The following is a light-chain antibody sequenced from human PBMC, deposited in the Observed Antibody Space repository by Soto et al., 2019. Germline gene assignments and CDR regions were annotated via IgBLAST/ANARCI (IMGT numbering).Light chain of an antibody. CDR1: SSDIGAYNF. CDR3: TSWTTSTTMI. J-gene: IGLJ2*01. CDR2: DVN. V-gene: IGLV2-14*03. Sequence: QSALTQPASVSGSPGQSITISCTGTSSDIGAYNFVSWYQQHPGKAPKLMLYDVNIRPSGVSNRFSGSKSGNTASLTISGLHAEDESDYYFTSWTTSTTMIFGGGTKLTVL.